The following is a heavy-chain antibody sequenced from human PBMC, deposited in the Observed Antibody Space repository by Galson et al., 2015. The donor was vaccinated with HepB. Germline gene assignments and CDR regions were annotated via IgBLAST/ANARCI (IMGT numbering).Heavy chain of an antibody. CDR2: IYYSGST. CDR1: GGSISSSSYY. J-gene: IGHJ3*02. Sequence: ETLSLTCTVSGGSISSSSYYWGWIRQPPGKGLEWIGSIYYSGSTYYNPSLKSRVTISVDTSKNQFSLKLSSVTAADTAVYYCARTIVVVITDDRDAFDIWGQGTMVTVSS. D-gene: IGHD3-22*01. V-gene: IGHV4-39*01. CDR3: ARTIVVVITDDRDAFDI.